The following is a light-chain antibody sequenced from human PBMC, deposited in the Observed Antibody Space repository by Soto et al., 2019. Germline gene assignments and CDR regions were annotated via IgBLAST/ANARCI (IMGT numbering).Light chain of an antibody. CDR2: AAS. Sequence: DIAMTQSPSSLSASVGDRVTITCRASQGISNYLAWYQQRPGKVPKLLIYAASTLQSGVPSRFSGSGSGTDFTLTISSLQPEDVATDYCQKYDSAPWTFGQGTEVEIK. J-gene: IGKJ1*01. CDR3: QKYDSAPWT. CDR1: QGISNY. V-gene: IGKV1-27*01.